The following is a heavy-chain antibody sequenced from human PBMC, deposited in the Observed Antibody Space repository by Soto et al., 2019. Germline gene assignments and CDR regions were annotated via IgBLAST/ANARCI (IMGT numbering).Heavy chain of an antibody. D-gene: IGHD6-19*01. CDR1: GGCMSSYY. CDR3: ARDSRGWSPDDAFGF. Sequence: SETLSLTCTVSGGCMSSYYWSWIRQPAGKGLEWIGRIYTSGSTNYNPSLKSRVTMSVDTSKNQFSLKLSSVTAADTAVYYCARDSRGWSPDDAFGFWRQGWMVDVS. V-gene: IGHV4-4*07. CDR2: IYTSGST. J-gene: IGHJ3*01.